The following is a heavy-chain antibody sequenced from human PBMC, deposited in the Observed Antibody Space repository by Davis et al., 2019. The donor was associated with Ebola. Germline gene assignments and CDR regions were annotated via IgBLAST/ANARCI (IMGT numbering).Heavy chain of an antibody. D-gene: IGHD2-2*02. CDR3: ARTARYCSGIRCYTGTFDY. CDR1: GFSFSNYA. V-gene: IGHV3-30*04. Sequence: GSLKISCAASGFSFSNYAMHWVRQVPGKGLEWLTIISYDGSYKYHADSVKGRFTISRDNSKNTLYLQMNSLRTEDTAVYYCARTARYCSGIRCYTGTFDYWGQGTLVTVSS. J-gene: IGHJ4*02. CDR2: ISYDGSYK.